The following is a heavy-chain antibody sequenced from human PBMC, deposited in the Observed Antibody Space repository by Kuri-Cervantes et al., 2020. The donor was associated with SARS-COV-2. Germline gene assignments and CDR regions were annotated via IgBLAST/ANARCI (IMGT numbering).Heavy chain of an antibody. Sequence: GSLRLSCTVPGGSISSYYWSWIRQPAGKGLEWIGRIYTSGSPTYNPSLKSRVTISLDTSNNQVSLGLTSATAADTAVYYCGKVSWLQLWHRYSDSWGQGTLVTVSS. J-gene: IGHJ4*02. CDR3: GKVSWLQLWHRYSDS. D-gene: IGHD5-24*01. CDR2: IYTSGSP. CDR1: GGSISSYY. V-gene: IGHV4-4*07.